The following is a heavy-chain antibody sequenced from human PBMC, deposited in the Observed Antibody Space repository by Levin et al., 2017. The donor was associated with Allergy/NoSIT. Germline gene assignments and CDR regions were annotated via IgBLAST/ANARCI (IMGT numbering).Heavy chain of an antibody. CDR1: GFTFSSYE. Sequence: GESLKISCVASGFTFSSYEMNWVRQAPGKGLEWVSYIGTSGYIRYADSVKGRFTISRDNAKNSLYLQMNSLRAEDTAVYYCARDDCSSSSCYSKDVFDLWGQGTMVIVSS. V-gene: IGHV3-48*03. CDR3: ARDDCSSSSCYSKDVFDL. CDR2: IGTSGYI. J-gene: IGHJ3*01. D-gene: IGHD2-2*01.